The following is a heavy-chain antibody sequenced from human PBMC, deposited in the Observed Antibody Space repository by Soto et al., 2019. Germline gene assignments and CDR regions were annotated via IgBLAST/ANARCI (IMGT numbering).Heavy chain of an antibody. CDR2: INAGNGNT. J-gene: IGHJ6*02. V-gene: IGHV1-3*01. D-gene: IGHD6-13*01. Sequence: ASVKVSGKASGNTVPNYAIHWVRQAPGQRLEWMGWINAGNGNTNYAQNLQGRVSITTDTSASTAYMELSSLRSEDTAVYYCARSIAKGHYYYGMDVWGQGTTVTVSS. CDR1: GNTVPNYA. CDR3: ARSIAKGHYYYGMDV.